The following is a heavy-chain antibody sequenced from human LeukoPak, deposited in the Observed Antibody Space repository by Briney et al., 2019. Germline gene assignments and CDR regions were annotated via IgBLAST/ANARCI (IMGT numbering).Heavy chain of an antibody. D-gene: IGHD3-22*01. CDR1: GFTFSSYA. CDR3: AKDRPNYYDSSGHYYRRDGDY. V-gene: IGHV3-23*01. CDR2: ITSSGGST. Sequence: GGSLRLSCAASGFTFSSYAMSWVRQAPGKGLEWVSSITSSGGSTYYAGSVKGQFTISRDNSKNTVYLQMNSLRAEDTAVYYCAKDRPNYYDSSGHYYRRDGDYWGQGTLVTVSS. J-gene: IGHJ4*02.